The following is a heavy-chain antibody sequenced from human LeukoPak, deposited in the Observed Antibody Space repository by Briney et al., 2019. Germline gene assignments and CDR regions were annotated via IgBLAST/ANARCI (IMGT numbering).Heavy chain of an antibody. Sequence: SVKVSCKASGFTFTSSAMQWVRQARGQRLEWIGWIVVGSGNTNYAQNFQERVTITRDMSTSTAYMELSSLRSEDTAVYYCAANTPRVVREDAFDIWGQGAMVTVSS. V-gene: IGHV1-58*02. D-gene: IGHD2-21*01. CDR1: GFTFTSSA. CDR3: AANTPRVVREDAFDI. J-gene: IGHJ3*02. CDR2: IVVGSGNT.